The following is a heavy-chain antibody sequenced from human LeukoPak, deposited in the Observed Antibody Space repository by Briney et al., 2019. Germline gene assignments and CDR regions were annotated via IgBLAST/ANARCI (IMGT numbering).Heavy chain of an antibody. V-gene: IGHV4-30-4*01. CDR2: IYYSGST. CDR3: ARDGMPKGAYYGSGAIDVGWFDP. D-gene: IGHD3-10*01. Sequence: SQTLSLTCTVSGGSISSGDYYWRWIRQPPGKGLEWIGYIYYSGSTYYNPSLKSRVTISVDTSKNQFSLKLSSVTAADTAVYYCARDGMPKGAYYGSGAIDVGWFDPWGQGTLVTVSS. CDR1: GGSISSGDYY. J-gene: IGHJ5*02.